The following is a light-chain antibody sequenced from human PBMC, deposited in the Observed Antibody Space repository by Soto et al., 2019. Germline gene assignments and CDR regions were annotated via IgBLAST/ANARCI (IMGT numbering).Light chain of an antibody. CDR3: SSHTTTTLYV. CDR1: SSDVGGYDY. V-gene: IGLV2-14*01. J-gene: IGLJ1*01. Sequence: QSALTQPASVSGSPGQSITISCTGTSSDVGGYDYVSWYQQHPGKAPKLIIYEVSHRPSGVSNRFSGSKSGNTASLTISGLQAEDEADYYCSSHTTTTLYVFGTGTKVTVL. CDR2: EVS.